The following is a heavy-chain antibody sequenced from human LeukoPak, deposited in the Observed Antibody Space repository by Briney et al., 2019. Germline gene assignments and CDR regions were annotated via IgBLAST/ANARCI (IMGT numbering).Heavy chain of an antibody. CDR2: INHSGST. Sequence: SETLSLTCAVFGGSFSGYYWSCIRQPPGKGLGWIGEINHSGSTHYNPSLKSRVTISADTAKNQFSLRLSSVTAADTAVYYCASGTRYNTFEYWGQGTVVTVSS. V-gene: IGHV4-34*01. CDR3: ASGTRYNTFEY. CDR1: GGSFSGYY. D-gene: IGHD3-3*01. J-gene: IGHJ4*02.